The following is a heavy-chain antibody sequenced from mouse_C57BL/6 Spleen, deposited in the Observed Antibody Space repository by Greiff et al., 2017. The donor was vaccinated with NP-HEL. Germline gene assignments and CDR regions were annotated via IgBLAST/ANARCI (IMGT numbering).Heavy chain of an antibody. J-gene: IGHJ4*01. V-gene: IGHV5-2*01. CDR3: ARYSNGDRLGAMDD. CDR1: EYEFPSHD. CDR2: INSDGGST. Sequence: EVKLMESGGGLVQPGESLKLSCESNEYEFPSHDMSWVRKTPEQRLELVAAINSDGGSTYYPDTMERRFILTRDNTTKTMYLQISSLRSEDTALYYCARYSNGDRLGAMDDWGQGTSVTVSS. D-gene: IGHD4-1*01.